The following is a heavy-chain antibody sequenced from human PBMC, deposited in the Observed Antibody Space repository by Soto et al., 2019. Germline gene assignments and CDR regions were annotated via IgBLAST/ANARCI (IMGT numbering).Heavy chain of an antibody. CDR3: AQGAARDYYYYYGMDV. J-gene: IGHJ6*02. D-gene: IGHD6-6*01. Sequence: QITLKESGPTLVKPTQTLTLTCTFSGFSLSTSGVGVGWIRPPPGKALEWLALISWDDDKRYTPSLKSRLTNTEDTSKNRVVLTMTDMDSVDTATYYCAQGAARDYYYYYGMDVWGQGTTVTVSS. CDR2: ISWDDDK. CDR1: GFSLSTSGVG. V-gene: IGHV2-5*02.